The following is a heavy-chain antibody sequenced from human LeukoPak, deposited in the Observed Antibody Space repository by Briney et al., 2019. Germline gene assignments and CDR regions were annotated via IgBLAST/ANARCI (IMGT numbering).Heavy chain of an antibody. D-gene: IGHD2-2*01. Sequence: GGSLRLSCAASGFTFSSYAMHWVRQAPGKGLEYVSAISSNGGSTYYANSVKGRFTISRDNSKNTLYVQMGSLRAEDMAVYYCAREGLGCRSTSCLFDYWGQGTLVTVSS. CDR3: AREGLGCRSTSCLFDY. CDR1: GFTFSSYA. J-gene: IGHJ4*02. V-gene: IGHV3-64*01. CDR2: ISSNGGST.